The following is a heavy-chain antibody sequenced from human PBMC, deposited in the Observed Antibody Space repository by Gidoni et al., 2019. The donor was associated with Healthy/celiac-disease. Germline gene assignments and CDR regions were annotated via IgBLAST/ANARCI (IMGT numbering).Heavy chain of an antibody. CDR1: GFTFSNAW. V-gene: IGHV3-15*01. J-gene: IGHJ4*02. CDR2: IKSKTDGGTT. Sequence: EVQLVESGGGLVKPGGSLRLSCAASGFTFSNAWMSWLRQAPGKGLEWVGRIKSKTDGGTTDYAAHVKGRFTISRDDSKNTLYLQMNSLKTEDTAVYYCTTGRVIRYQLLLYYWGQGTLVTVSS. D-gene: IGHD2-2*01. CDR3: TTGRVIRYQLLLYY.